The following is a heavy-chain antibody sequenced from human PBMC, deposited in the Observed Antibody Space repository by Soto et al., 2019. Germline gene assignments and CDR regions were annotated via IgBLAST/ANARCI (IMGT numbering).Heavy chain of an antibody. Sequence: VHLVQAGTELKKPGASVMVSCKTSGYTFTSYGISWVRQAPGQGPEWMGLISPYNGDTIYARKFQGRVIVTADTATRTVYLELRSLRSDDTAVYYCVRDASSGYRGWWDPWGQGTLVTVSS. CDR2: ISPYNGDT. J-gene: IGHJ5*02. V-gene: IGHV1-18*01. CDR3: VRDASSGYRGWWDP. D-gene: IGHD6-25*01. CDR1: GYTFTSYG.